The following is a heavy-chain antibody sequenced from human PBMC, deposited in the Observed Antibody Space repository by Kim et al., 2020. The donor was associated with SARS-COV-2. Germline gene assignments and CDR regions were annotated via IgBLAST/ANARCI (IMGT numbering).Heavy chain of an antibody. CDR2: ISSSSSYI. CDR3: ARELSGYDLVPDY. Sequence: GGSLRLSCAASGFTFSSYSMNWVRQAPGKGLEWVSSISSSSSYIYYADSVKGRFTISRDNAKNSLYLQMNSLRAEDTAVYYCARELSGYDLVPDYWGQGTLVTVSS. V-gene: IGHV3-21*01. CDR1: GFTFSSYS. D-gene: IGHD5-12*01. J-gene: IGHJ4*02.